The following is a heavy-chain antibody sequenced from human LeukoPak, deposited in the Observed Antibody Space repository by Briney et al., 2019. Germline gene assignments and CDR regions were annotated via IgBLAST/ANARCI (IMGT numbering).Heavy chain of an antibody. CDR3: TRGSYDVLTGYSTLGEF. Sequence: PSETLSLTCTVSGGSLSSSSFYWGWIRQAPGKGLEWVESMYYSGTTYYNPSLKSRVTMSADTSKKRFSLKLRSVTAADTAVYYCTRGSYDVLTGYSTLGEFWGQGTLVIVSS. CDR2: MYYSGTT. J-gene: IGHJ1*01. CDR1: GGSLSSSSFY. V-gene: IGHV4-39*01. D-gene: IGHD3-9*01.